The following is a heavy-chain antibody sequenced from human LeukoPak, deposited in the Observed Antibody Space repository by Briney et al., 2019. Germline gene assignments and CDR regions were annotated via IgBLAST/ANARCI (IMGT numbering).Heavy chain of an antibody. CDR1: RFTFSSYS. V-gene: IGHV3-23*01. Sequence: GGSLRLSCAASRFTFSSYSMTWVRQAPGKGLEWVSVIGAGGGTYYADSVKGRFTISRDNSKSTLYLQMNSLRAKDMAVYYCAKHGYYGSELKYNFESWGQGTLVTVSP. D-gene: IGHD3-10*01. J-gene: IGHJ4*02. CDR3: AKHGYYGSELKYNFES. CDR2: IGAGGGT.